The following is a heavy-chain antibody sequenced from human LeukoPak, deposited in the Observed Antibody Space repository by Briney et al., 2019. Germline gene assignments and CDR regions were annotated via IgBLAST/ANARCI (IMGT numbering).Heavy chain of an antibody. CDR3: ARDPKDDTSGYYYFDY. J-gene: IGHJ4*02. V-gene: IGHV1-46*01. CDR2: INHSGGST. D-gene: IGHD3-22*01. Sequence: ASVKVSCKASGYTFTTYYMHWVRQAPGQGLEWMGIINHSGGSTIYAQKFQGRVTMTRDMSTSTVYMELSSLRSEDTAVYYCARDPKDDTSGYYYFDYWGQGTLVTVSS. CDR1: GYTFTTYY.